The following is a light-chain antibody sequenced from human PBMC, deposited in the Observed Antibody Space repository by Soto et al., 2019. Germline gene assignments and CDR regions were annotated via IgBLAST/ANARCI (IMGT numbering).Light chain of an antibody. V-gene: IGKV1-39*01. CDR3: QQIYSSPPT. Sequence: DIHMTQSPSSLSASVGDRVTITCRASQSIDSYVNWYQQKSGQAPRLLIYAASSLRSGVPSRFSGTGSGTDFTLTITSLQPEDFASYHCQQIYSSPPTFGQGTKLEIK. CDR1: QSIDSY. J-gene: IGKJ2*01. CDR2: AAS.